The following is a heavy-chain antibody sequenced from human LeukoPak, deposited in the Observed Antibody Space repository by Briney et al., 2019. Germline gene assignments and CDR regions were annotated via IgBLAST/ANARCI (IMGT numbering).Heavy chain of an antibody. CDR1: GFTFSDYY. J-gene: IGHJ6*03. V-gene: IGHV3-11*04. Sequence: GGSLRLSCAASGFTFSDYYMSWIRQAPGKGLEWVSYISSSGSTIYYADSVKGRFTISRDNAKNSLYLQMNSLRAEDTAVHYCARETYYYDSSGYYYYYYMDVWGKGTTVTVSS. CDR2: ISSSGSTI. CDR3: ARETYYYDSSGYYYYYYMDV. D-gene: IGHD3-22*01.